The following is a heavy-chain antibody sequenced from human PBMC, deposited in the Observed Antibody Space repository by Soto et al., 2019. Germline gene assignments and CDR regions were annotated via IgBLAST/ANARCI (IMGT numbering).Heavy chain of an antibody. CDR2: ISASGGTA. Sequence: IHWVRQAPGKGLEWVSSISASGGTANLADSVEGRCTISRDNSKSTLYLQMNSLRAEDTAVYYCAKLTYPSDSTGYYYERVSGWIDSWGQGTLVTVSS. D-gene: IGHD3-22*01. J-gene: IGHJ5*01. CDR3: AKLTYPSDSTGYYYERVSGWIDS. V-gene: IGHV3-23*01.